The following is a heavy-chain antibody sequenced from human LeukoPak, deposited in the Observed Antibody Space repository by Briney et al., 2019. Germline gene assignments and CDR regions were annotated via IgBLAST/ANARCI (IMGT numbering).Heavy chain of an antibody. V-gene: IGHV1-2*02. CDR1: GYTFTGYY. CDR3: ARALGDYVWGSYRYSTSFFDY. D-gene: IGHD3-16*02. Sequence: GASVKVSCKASGYTFTGYYMHWVRQAPGQGLEWMGWINPNSGGTNYAQKFQGRVTMTRDTSISTAYMELSSLRSEDTAVYYCARALGDYVWGSYRYSTSFFDYWGQGTLVTVSS. CDR2: INPNSGGT. J-gene: IGHJ4*02.